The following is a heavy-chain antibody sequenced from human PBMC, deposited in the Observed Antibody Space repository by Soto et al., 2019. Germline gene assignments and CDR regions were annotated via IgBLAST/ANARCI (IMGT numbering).Heavy chain of an antibody. Sequence: ASVKVSCKASGYTFTSYYMHWVRQAPGQGLEWMGIINPSGGSTSYAQKFQGRVTMTRDTSTSTVYMELSSLRSEDTAVYYCAREYSTGAIFGEWYAFDICGQGTMGTVSS. CDR2: INPSGGST. CDR1: GYTFTSYY. J-gene: IGHJ3*02. V-gene: IGHV1-46*01. D-gene: IGHD3-3*01. CDR3: AREYSTGAIFGEWYAFDI.